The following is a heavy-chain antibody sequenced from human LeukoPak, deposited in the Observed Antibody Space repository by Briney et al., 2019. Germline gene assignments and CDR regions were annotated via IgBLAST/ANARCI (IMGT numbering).Heavy chain of an antibody. Sequence: SETLSLTCTVSGGSISSYYWSWIRQPAGKGLEWIGRIYTSGSTNYNPPLKSRVTMSVDTSKNQFSLKLSSVTAADTAVYYCAREGGYSSGWYEPDAFDIWGQGTMVTVSS. V-gene: IGHV4-4*07. D-gene: IGHD6-19*01. CDR2: IYTSGST. J-gene: IGHJ3*02. CDR1: GGSISSYY. CDR3: AREGGYSSGWYEPDAFDI.